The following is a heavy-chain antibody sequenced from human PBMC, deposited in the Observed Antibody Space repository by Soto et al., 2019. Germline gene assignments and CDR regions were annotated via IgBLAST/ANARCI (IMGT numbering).Heavy chain of an antibody. J-gene: IGHJ4*02. Sequence: EVQLLESGGGLVQPGGSLRLSCAASGFTFSSYAMSWVRQAPGRGLEWVSSISVSGDSTYYADSVKGRFTISRDNSKNMLYLELNSLRAEDTALYYCARDRLASVVIEGTFYWGQGTMVTVSS. D-gene: IGHD2-15*01. CDR2: ISVSGDST. CDR3: ARDRLASVVIEGTFY. CDR1: GFTFSSYA. V-gene: IGHV3-23*01.